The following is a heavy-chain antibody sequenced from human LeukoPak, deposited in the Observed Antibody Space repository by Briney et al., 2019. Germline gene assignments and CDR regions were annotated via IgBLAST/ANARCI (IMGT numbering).Heavy chain of an antibody. CDR3: ARGTTKGYYYDTSGYYVK. CDR1: GGSINGYF. V-gene: IGHV4-59*01. D-gene: IGHD3-22*01. CDR2: IYYSGRT. J-gene: IGHJ4*02. Sequence: SETLSLTCTVTGGSINGYFWGWIRQPPGKRLEWIGYIYYSGRTNYNPSLKSRVTMSVDASTNQLSLKLSSVTAADTAVYYCARGTTKGYYYDTSGYYVKWGQGALVTVSS.